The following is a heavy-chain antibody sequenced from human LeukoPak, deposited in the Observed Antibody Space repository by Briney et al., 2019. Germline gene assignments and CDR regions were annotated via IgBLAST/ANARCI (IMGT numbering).Heavy chain of an antibody. Sequence: PGGSLRLSCAASGFTFSSYSMNWVRQAPGKGLEWVSSISSSSSYIYYADSVKGRFTISRDNAKNSLYLQMNSLRAEDTAVYYCARDYDILTGSYDYWGQGTLVTVSS. CDR2: ISSSSSYI. CDR3: ARDYDILTGSYDY. CDR1: GFTFSSYS. J-gene: IGHJ4*02. D-gene: IGHD3-9*01. V-gene: IGHV3-21*01.